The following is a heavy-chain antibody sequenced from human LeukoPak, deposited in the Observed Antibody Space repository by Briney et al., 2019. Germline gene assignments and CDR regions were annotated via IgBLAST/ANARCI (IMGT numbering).Heavy chain of an antibody. Sequence: SETLSLTCAVYGGSFSGYYWSWIRQPPGKGLEWIGEINHSGSTNYNPSLKSRVTISVDTSKNQFSLKLSSVTAADTAVYFCARVYYGRSYDYWYFDIWGRGTPVTVSS. D-gene: IGHD3-10*01. V-gene: IGHV4-34*01. CDR3: ARVYYGRSYDYWYFDI. J-gene: IGHJ2*01. CDR1: GGSFSGYY. CDR2: INHSGST.